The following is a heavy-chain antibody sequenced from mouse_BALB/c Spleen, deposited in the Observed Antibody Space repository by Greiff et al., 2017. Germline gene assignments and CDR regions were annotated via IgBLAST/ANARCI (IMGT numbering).Heavy chain of an antibody. CDR1: GFTFTDYY. J-gene: IGHJ2*01. D-gene: IGHD2-14*01. CDR2: IRNKANGYTT. CDR3: ARDKRYDGGVFDY. V-gene: IGHV7-3*02. Sequence: EVMLVESGGGLVQPGGSLRLSCATSGFTFTDYYMSWVRQPPGKALEWLGFIRNKANGYTTEYSASVKGRFTISRDNSQSILYLQMNTLRAEDSATYYCARDKRYDGGVFDYWGQGTTLTVSS.